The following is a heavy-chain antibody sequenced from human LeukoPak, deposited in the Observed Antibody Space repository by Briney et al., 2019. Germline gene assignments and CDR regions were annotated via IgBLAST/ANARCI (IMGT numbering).Heavy chain of an antibody. CDR3: AREVPAIAVFDY. J-gene: IGHJ4*02. V-gene: IGHV3-48*03. CDR1: GFTFSSYE. CDR2: ISSSGSTI. D-gene: IGHD6-19*01. Sequence: VQPGGSLRLSCAASGFTFSSYEMNWVRQAPGKGLEWVSYISSSGSTIYYADSVKGRFTISGDNAKNSLYLQMNSLRAEDTAVYYCAREVPAIAVFDYWGQGTLVTVSS.